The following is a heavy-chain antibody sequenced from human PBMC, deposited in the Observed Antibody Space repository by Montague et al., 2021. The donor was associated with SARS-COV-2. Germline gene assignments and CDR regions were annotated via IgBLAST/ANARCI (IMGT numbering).Heavy chain of an antibody. CDR3: AREIIAPDAFDI. J-gene: IGHJ3*02. CDR1: GFTFSSYA. Sequence: SLRLSCAASGFTFSSYAMHWVRQAPGKGLERVAVISYDGSNKYYADSVKGRFTISRDNSKNTLYLQMNSLRAEDTAVYYCAREIIAPDAFDIWGQGTMVTVSS. D-gene: IGHD2-15*01. CDR2: ISYDGSNK. V-gene: IGHV3-30-3*01.